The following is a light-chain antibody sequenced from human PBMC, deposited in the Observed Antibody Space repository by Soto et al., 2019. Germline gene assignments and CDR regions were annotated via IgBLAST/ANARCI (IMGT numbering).Light chain of an antibody. CDR2: AAS. V-gene: IGKV1-8*01. Sequence: AIRMTQSPSSFSASTGDRVTITCRASQGISSYLAWYQQKPGKAPKLLIYAASTLQSGVPSRFSGSGSGTDFTLTISCLQSEDFATYYCQQYYSYPQKTFGGGTKVEIK. J-gene: IGKJ4*01. CDR3: QQYYSYPQKT. CDR1: QGISSY.